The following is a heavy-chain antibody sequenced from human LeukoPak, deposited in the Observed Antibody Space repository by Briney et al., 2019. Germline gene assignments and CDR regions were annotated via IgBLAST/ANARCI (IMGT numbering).Heavy chain of an antibody. CDR3: AKDSGSGSLVGVEDAFDI. CDR2: ISGSGGST. J-gene: IGHJ3*02. D-gene: IGHD3-10*01. V-gene: IGHV3-23*01. CDR1: GFTFSSYA. Sequence: GGSLRLSCAASGFTFSSYAMSWVRQAPGKGLEWVSAISGSGGSTYYADSVKGRFTISRDNSKNTLYLQMNSLRAEDTAVYYCAKDSGSGSLVGVEDAFDIWGQGTMVTVSS.